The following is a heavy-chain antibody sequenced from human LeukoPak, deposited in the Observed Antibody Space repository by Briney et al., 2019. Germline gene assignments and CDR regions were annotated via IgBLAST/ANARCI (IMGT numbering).Heavy chain of an antibody. J-gene: IGHJ4*02. CDR1: GFTFSSYA. Sequence: GGSLRLSCAASGFTFSSYAMSWVRQAPGKGLEWVSATSGSGGSTYYADSVKGRFAISRDNSKNTLYLQMNSLRAEDTAVYYCAKETYDSSGYYSAFDYWGQGTLVTVSS. D-gene: IGHD3-22*01. V-gene: IGHV3-23*01. CDR3: AKETYDSSGYYSAFDY. CDR2: TSGSGGST.